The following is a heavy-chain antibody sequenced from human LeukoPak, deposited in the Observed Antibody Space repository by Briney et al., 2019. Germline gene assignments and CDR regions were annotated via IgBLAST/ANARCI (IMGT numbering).Heavy chain of an antibody. Sequence: ASVTVSCKASGYTFTGYYMHWVRQAPGQGLEWMGWINPNSGGTNYAQKFQGWVTMTRDTSISTAYMELSRLRSDDTAVYYCARDPLDLASIAAPLDYWGQGTLVTVSS. CDR2: INPNSGGT. D-gene: IGHD6-13*01. CDR3: ARDPLDLASIAAPLDY. CDR1: GYTFTGYY. J-gene: IGHJ4*02. V-gene: IGHV1-2*04.